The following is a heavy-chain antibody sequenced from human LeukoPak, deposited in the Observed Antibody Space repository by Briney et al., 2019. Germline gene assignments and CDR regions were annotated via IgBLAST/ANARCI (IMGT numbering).Heavy chain of an antibody. D-gene: IGHD5-18*01. J-gene: IGHJ5*02. CDR3: ARKRTAMAKQNWFDP. Sequence: GASVKVSCKASGYTCTSYDINWVRQATGQGLEWMGWMNPNSGNTGYAQKFQGRVTMTRNTSISTAYMELSSLRSEDTAVYYCARKRTAMAKQNWFDPWGQGTLVTVSS. CDR1: GYTCTSYD. CDR2: MNPNSGNT. V-gene: IGHV1-8*01.